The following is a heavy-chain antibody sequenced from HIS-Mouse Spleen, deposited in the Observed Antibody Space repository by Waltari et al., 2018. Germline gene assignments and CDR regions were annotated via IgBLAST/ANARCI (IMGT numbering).Heavy chain of an antibody. J-gene: IGHJ2*01. V-gene: IGHV4-39*07. CDR1: GGPISSSSYY. CDR2: IYYSGST. D-gene: IGHD6-13*01. Sequence: QLQLQESGPGLVKPSETLSLTCTVSGGPISSSSYYWGWIRQRQGKGLEWIGSIYYSGSTNYNPSLKSRVTISVDTSKNQFSLKLSSVTAADTAVYYCAREIPYSSSWYDWYFELWGRGTLVTVSS. CDR3: AREIPYSSSWYDWYFEL.